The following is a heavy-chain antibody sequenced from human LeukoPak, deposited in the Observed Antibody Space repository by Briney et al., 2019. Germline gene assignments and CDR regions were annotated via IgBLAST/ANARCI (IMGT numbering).Heavy chain of an antibody. Sequence: ASVKVSCKASGHTFTSYGISWVRQAPGQGLEWMAWISAYNGNTNYAQKLQGRVTMTTDTSTSTAYMELRSLRSDDTAVYYCARDSDYDSSGALFDYWGQGTLVTVSS. V-gene: IGHV1-18*01. CDR2: ISAYNGNT. CDR3: ARDSDYDSSGALFDY. CDR1: GHTFTSYG. J-gene: IGHJ4*02. D-gene: IGHD3-22*01.